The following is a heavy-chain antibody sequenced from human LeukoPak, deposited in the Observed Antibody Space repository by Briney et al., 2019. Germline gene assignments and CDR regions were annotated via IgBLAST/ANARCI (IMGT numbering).Heavy chain of an antibody. Sequence: SETLSLTCTVSGGSISSSSYYWDWIRQPPGKGLEWIGSIYYSGSTYYNPSLKSRVTISVDTSKNQFSLKLSSVTAADTAVYYCARIGYYYDSSGYYHYFDYWGQGTLVTVSS. D-gene: IGHD3-22*01. V-gene: IGHV4-39*07. J-gene: IGHJ4*02. CDR1: GGSISSSSYY. CDR3: ARIGYYYDSSGYYHYFDY. CDR2: IYYSGST.